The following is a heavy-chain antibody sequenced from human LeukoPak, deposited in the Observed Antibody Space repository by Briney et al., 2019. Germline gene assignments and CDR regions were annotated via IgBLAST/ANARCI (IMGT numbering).Heavy chain of an antibody. Sequence: GGSLRLSCAASGFTFSSYWMSWVRQAPGKGLEWVANIKQDGSVKYYVDSVKGRFTISRDNAKNSLFLQMNSLRAEDTAVYYCAREERYGFVYYYYYMDVWGKGTTVTVSS. CDR3: AREERYGFVYYYYYMDV. J-gene: IGHJ6*03. CDR2: IKQDGSVK. D-gene: IGHD5-18*01. CDR1: GFTFSSYW. V-gene: IGHV3-7*01.